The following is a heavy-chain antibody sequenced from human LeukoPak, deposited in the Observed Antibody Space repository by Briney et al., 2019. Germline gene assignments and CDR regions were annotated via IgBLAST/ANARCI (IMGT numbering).Heavy chain of an antibody. CDR3: AKMDASGSDNWFDP. Sequence: ASVKVSCKASGYTFSSFDINWVRQATGQGLEWMGWMNPNTGNTGYAQQFQGRLTMTRDTSISTAYMELSSLRSEDTAVYYCAKMDASGSDNWFDPWGQGTLVTVSS. CDR1: GYTFSSFD. V-gene: IGHV1-8*02. CDR2: MNPNTGNT. J-gene: IGHJ5*02. D-gene: IGHD3-10*01.